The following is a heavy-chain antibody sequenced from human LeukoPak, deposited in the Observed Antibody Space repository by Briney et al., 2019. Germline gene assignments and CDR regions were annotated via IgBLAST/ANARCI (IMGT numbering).Heavy chain of an antibody. D-gene: IGHD3-3*01. Sequence: GGSLRLSCAASGFTFSSYAMHWVRQAPGKGLEWVAVIASDGRDKKYVDSVKGRFTISRDNSRNTLFLQMNSLRPEDTAVYYCAKDRAVGSAIYDFDYWGQGDLVTVSS. CDR2: IASDGRDK. CDR1: GFTFSSYA. J-gene: IGHJ4*02. V-gene: IGHV3-30*18. CDR3: AKDRAVGSAIYDFDY.